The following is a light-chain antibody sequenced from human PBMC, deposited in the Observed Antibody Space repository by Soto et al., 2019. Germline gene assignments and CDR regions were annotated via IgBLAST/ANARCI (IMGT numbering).Light chain of an antibody. CDR3: QQRSKLPPYP. V-gene: IGKV3-11*01. CDR2: DTS. CDR1: QSVSSY. J-gene: IGKJ2*01. Sequence: EIVLTQSPATLSLSPGERATLSCRASQSVSSYLAWYQQKPGQAPRLLIYDTSNRATGIPARFSGSGSGTDFTLNISSLEPEDFAVYYCQQRSKLPPYPFGQGTKLEIK.